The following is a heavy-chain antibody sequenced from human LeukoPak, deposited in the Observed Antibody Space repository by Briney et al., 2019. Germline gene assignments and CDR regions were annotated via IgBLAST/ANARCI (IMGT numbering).Heavy chain of an antibody. CDR3: VRNSHFEKGGYYRHFDY. CDR1: GFTFSNYW. V-gene: IGHV3-74*01. Sequence: SGGSLRLSCAASGFTFSNYWMHWVRRAPGKGLVWVSRIKTDGTSTSYAETVKGRFTISRDNAKNTLYLQMTSLRAEDTAVYYCVRNSHFEKGGYYRHFDYWGQGILVTVSS. CDR2: IKTDGTST. D-gene: IGHD3-22*01. J-gene: IGHJ4*02.